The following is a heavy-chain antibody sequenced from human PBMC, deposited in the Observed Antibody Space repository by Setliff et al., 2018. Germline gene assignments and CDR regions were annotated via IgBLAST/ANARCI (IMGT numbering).Heavy chain of an antibody. CDR2: IYSSGST. Sequence: SETLSLTCTVSGGSLSSGPYYWTWVRQPAGKGLEWIGHIYSSGSTNYNPSLKSRVTISLDTSKNQFSLDLSSVTAADTAVYYCARVSGFLYIDVWGNGTTVTVSS. D-gene: IGHD3-3*01. V-gene: IGHV4-61*09. J-gene: IGHJ6*03. CDR1: GGSLSSGPYY. CDR3: ARVSGFLYIDV.